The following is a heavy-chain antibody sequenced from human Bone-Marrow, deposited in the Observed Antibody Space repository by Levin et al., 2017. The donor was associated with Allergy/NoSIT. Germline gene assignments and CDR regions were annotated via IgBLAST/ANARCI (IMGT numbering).Heavy chain of an antibody. J-gene: IGHJ4*02. CDR1: GGSISSSSYY. Sequence: SETLSLTCTVSGGSISSSSYYWGWIRQPPGKGLEWIGSIYYSGSTYYNPSLKSRVTISVDTSKNQFSLKLSSVTAADTAVYYCARGATYYDFWSGYYLLTSFDYWGQGTLVTVSS. CDR3: ARGATYYDFWSGYYLLTSFDY. V-gene: IGHV4-39*01. D-gene: IGHD3-3*01. CDR2: IYYSGST.